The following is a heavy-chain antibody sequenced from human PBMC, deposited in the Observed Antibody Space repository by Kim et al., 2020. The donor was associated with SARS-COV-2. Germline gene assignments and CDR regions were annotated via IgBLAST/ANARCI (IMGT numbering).Heavy chain of an antibody. CDR2: IKEDGSDK. CDR3: ARDRGYCSGGTCYSIFDY. Sequence: GGSLRLSCAASGVSFNNYWMTWVRQAPGKGLEWVAHIKEDGSDKYYVDSVKGRFTISRDNAKNSLYLQMNSLGAEDTAVYYCARDRGYCSGGTCYSIFDYWGPGTQVTVSS. D-gene: IGHD2-15*01. J-gene: IGHJ4*02. CDR1: GVSFNNYW. V-gene: IGHV3-7*03.